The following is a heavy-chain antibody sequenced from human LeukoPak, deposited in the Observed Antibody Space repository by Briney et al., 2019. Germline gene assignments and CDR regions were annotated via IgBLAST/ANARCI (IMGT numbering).Heavy chain of an antibody. D-gene: IGHD3-10*01. CDR3: VRDGEVIIKPAASFPHDAFDI. CDR2: INPSGGRT. Sequence: ASVKVSCKASGYTFTSYYMHWVRQAPGQGLEWMGIINPSGGRTNYAPKFQGRVTMTRDTATSTVYMELSSLRSEDTAVYYCVRDGEVIIKPAASFPHDAFDIWGQGTMVIVSS. J-gene: IGHJ3*02. CDR1: GYTFTSYY. V-gene: IGHV1-46*01.